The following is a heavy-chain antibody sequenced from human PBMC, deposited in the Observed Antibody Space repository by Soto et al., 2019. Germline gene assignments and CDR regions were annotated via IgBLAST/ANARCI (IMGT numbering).Heavy chain of an antibody. D-gene: IGHD6-19*01. J-gene: IGHJ4*02. V-gene: IGHV2-5*02. CDR1: GFSLTTTEMG. Sequence: QITLKESGPTLVRPTQTLTLTCTFSGFSLTTTEMGVGWIRQPPGKALGWLAVIYWGDDKFHSPSLKSRLTITKDSPENQVVLTMTNMDPVDTGTYYCVHSIRGWYEPFDYWGQGTLVTVSS. CDR2: IYWGDDK. CDR3: VHSIRGWYEPFDY.